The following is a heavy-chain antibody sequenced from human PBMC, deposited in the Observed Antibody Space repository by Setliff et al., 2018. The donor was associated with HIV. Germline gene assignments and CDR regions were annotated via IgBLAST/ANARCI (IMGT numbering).Heavy chain of an antibody. V-gene: IGHV4-59*03. CDR1: GGSISSYY. CDR3: AGGDLYGDYAFSY. D-gene: IGHD4-17*01. J-gene: IGHJ4*02. CDR2: IYYSGSS. Sequence: SETLSLTCTVSGGSISSYYWSVFRQPPGKGLEWIGYIYYSGSSNYNPSLKSRVTISVDTSNNQFSLKLSSVTAADTAAYYCAGGDLYGDYAFSYWGQGTLVTVSS.